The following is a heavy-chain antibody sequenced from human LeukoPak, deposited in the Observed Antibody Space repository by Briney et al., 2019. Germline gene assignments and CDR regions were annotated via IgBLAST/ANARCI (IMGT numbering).Heavy chain of an antibody. J-gene: IGHJ3*02. D-gene: IGHD5-18*01. Sequence: GGSLSLSCAASGFTFSSYAMSWVRPPQGKGLEWVSAISGSGGNTSYGDSVKGRFNISKDNSKDALYLQMNSLRAEDTGVYYCSKTAMVSDAFDIWGQETRVTASS. CDR2: ISGSGGNT. CDR3: SKTAMVSDAFDI. CDR1: GFTFSSYA. V-gene: IGHV3-23*01.